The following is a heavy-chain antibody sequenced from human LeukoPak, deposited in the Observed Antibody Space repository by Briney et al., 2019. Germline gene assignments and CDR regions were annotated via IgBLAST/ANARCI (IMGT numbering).Heavy chain of an antibody. CDR1: GFTFSNYG. Sequence: PGRSLRLSCATSGFTFSNYGMHWVRQAPGKGLEWVAVVSYEGKSQCYADSVRGRFTISRDNSKNTLYLQMNSLRAEDTAVYYCARGPGGAVATWVSSGWFPPSDFDYWGQGTLVTVSS. J-gene: IGHJ4*02. CDR2: VSYEGKSQ. V-gene: IGHV3-30*03. CDR3: ARGPGGAVATWVSSGWFPPSDFDY. D-gene: IGHD6-19*01.